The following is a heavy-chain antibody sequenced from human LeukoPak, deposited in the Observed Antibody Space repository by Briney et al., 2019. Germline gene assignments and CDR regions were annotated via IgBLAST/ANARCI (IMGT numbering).Heavy chain of an antibody. Sequence: GGSLRLSCAASGFTFDDYAMHWVRQAPGKGLEWVSLISGDGGSTNYAGSAKGRFTISRDNSKNSLYLQMNSLRTEDTALYYCAKACSSSWYSFGYWGQGTLVTVSS. V-gene: IGHV3-43*02. CDR3: AKACSSSWYSFGY. CDR2: ISGDGGST. D-gene: IGHD6-13*01. J-gene: IGHJ4*02. CDR1: GFTFDDYA.